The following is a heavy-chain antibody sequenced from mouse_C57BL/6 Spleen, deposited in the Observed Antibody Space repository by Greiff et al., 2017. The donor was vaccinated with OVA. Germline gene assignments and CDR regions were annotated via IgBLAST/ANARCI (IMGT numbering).Heavy chain of an antibody. D-gene: IGHD1-1*01. J-gene: IGHJ2*01. CDR1: GYTFTSYW. Sequence: QVQLQQPGAELVRPGSSVKLSCKASGYTFTSYWMDWVKQRPGQGLEWIGNIYPSDSETHYNQKFKDKATLTVAKSSSTAYMQLSSLTSENSAVYYCTKAPYYYSSSLYYFDYWGQGTTLTVSS. CDR2: IYPSDSET. V-gene: IGHV1-61*01. CDR3: TKAPYYYSSSLYYFDY.